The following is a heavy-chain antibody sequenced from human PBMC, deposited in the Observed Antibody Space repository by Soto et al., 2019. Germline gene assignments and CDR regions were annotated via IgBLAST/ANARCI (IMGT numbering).Heavy chain of an antibody. J-gene: IGHJ4*02. V-gene: IGHV3-23*01. CDR1: GFTFGSHA. Sequence: EVQLLDSGGGLVQPGGSLRLSCTVSGFTFGSHAMSWVRQAPGKGLECVSGISGSGGTTFYADSVKGRFTISRDNSKNTLYLQMNSLRAEDTAVYYCAKTPYDFWSSGQYLFDHWGQGTLVTVSS. CDR3: AKTPYDFWSSGQYLFDH. CDR2: ISGSGGTT. D-gene: IGHD3-3*01.